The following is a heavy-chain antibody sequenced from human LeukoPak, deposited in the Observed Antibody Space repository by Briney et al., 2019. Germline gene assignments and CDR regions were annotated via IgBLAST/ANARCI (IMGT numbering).Heavy chain of an antibody. Sequence: PSETLSLTCTVSGGSISSYYWSWLRQPAGKGLEWVGRIYTSGSTNYNPSLNSRVTMSVDTSKNQFSLQLSSVTAADTAVYYCGGGEVPNAFDIWGQGTMVTVSS. CDR2: IYTSGST. V-gene: IGHV4-4*07. CDR1: GGSISSYY. J-gene: IGHJ3*02. D-gene: IGHD2-21*01. CDR3: GGGEVPNAFDI.